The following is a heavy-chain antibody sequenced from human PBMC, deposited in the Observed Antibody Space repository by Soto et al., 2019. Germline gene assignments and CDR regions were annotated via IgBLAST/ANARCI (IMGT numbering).Heavy chain of an antibody. CDR3: AIDGGRHSGGMDY. CDR1: GGTFSSYS. CDR2: IIPIFGTA. V-gene: IGHV1-69*01. Sequence: QVQLVQSGAEVKKPGSSVKVSCKASGGTFSSYSINWVRQAPGQGLEWMGEIIPIFGTANYAQKFQGRVTITTDESASTAYMGLSSLRSEDTAVYYCAIDGGRHSGGMDYWGQGTLVTVSS. J-gene: IGHJ4*02. D-gene: IGHD1-26*01.